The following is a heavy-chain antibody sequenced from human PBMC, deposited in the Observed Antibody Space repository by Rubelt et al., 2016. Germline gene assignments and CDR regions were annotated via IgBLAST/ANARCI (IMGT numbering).Heavy chain of an antibody. V-gene: IGHV4-34*01. J-gene: IGHJ4*02. CDR3: ARSGAVAGTPYFDY. CDR2: INHSGST. D-gene: IGHD6-19*01. Sequence: QVQLQQWGAGLLKPSETLSLTCAVYGGSFSGYYWSWIRQPPGKGLEWIGEINHSGSTNYNPSLKSRVTISVDTSKNQCSLKLSSVTAADTAVYYCARSGAVAGTPYFDYWGQGTLVTVSS. CDR1: GGSFSGYY.